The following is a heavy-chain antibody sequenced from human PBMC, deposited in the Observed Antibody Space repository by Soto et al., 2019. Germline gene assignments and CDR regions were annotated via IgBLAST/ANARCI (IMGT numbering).Heavy chain of an antibody. Sequence: XSVKVSCHASGYTFTSYGIHWVRQAPGQRLEWMGWINAANGDTKYSPKFQGRVTITRDTSASTAYMELSSLRSEDTAVYYCVRRHVSATGIDWFDPWGQGTMV. CDR1: GYTFTSYG. CDR2: INAANGDT. V-gene: IGHV1-3*01. J-gene: IGHJ5*02. D-gene: IGHD6-13*01. CDR3: VRRHVSATGIDWFDP.